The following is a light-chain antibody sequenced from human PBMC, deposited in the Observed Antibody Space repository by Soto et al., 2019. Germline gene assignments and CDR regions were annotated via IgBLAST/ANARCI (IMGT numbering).Light chain of an antibody. Sequence: QSALTQPPSASGSPGQSVTISCTGTSSDVGGYNYVSWYQQYPGKVPKLMVYEVNNRPSGVPDRFSGSKSGNTASLTVSGLQAEDEADYYCTSYAGGNNVFGTGTK. CDR1: SSDVGGYNY. V-gene: IGLV2-8*01. J-gene: IGLJ1*01. CDR3: TSYAGGNNV. CDR2: EVN.